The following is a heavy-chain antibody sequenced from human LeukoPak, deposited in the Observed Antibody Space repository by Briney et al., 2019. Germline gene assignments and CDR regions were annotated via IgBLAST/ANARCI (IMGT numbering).Heavy chain of an antibody. CDR2: IVVGSGST. J-gene: IGHJ3*02. Sequence: ASVKVSCKASGFSFTNSAVQWVRQARGQRLEWIGWIVVGSGSTIYVQKFQERVTITRDMSTSTAYMELSSLRSEDTAVYYCAAAYIGGAMVTNAFDIWGQGTMVTVSS. CDR1: GFSFTNSA. V-gene: IGHV1-58*01. D-gene: IGHD5-18*01. CDR3: AAAYIGGAMVTNAFDI.